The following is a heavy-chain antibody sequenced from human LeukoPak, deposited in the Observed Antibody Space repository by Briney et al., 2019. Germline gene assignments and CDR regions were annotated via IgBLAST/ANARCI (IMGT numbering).Heavy chain of an antibody. V-gene: IGHV3-21*06. CDR1: GFTFSGYA. Sequence: GGSLRLSCAASGFTFSGYAMNWVSQAPGKGLEWVSSINGGGNTFYADSVKGRFAISRDNAKNSLYLQMNGLRAEDTAVYYCARDPAEADCWGQGTLVTVSS. J-gene: IGHJ4*02. CDR3: ARDPAEADC. CDR2: INGGGNT.